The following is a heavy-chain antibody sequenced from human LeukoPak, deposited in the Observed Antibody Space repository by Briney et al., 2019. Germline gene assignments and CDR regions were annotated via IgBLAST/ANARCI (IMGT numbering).Heavy chain of an antibody. CDR1: GFPLSSYW. CDR2: IKQDGGEK. CDR3: AREDHSNYNY. V-gene: IGHV3-7*01. D-gene: IGHD4-11*01. Sequence: PGGSLRLSCAASGFPLSSYWMSWVRQAPGKGLEWVANIKQDGGEKFYVDSVKGRFIISRDNAKNSLYLQMNSLRAEDTAVYYCAREDHSNYNYWGQGTLVTVSS. J-gene: IGHJ4*02.